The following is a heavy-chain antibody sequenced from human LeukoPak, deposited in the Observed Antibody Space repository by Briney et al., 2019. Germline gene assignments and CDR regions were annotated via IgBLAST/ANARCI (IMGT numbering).Heavy chain of an antibody. J-gene: IGHJ4*02. Sequence: SETLSLTCTVSGGSISSRSCCWGWVRQPPGKGLEWIGTIYYSGSTYYNPSLKSRVTISVDTSKNQFSLRLSSVTAADTAVYYCARQVYSGTHYFDYWGQGTLVTVSS. CDR1: GGSISSRSCC. V-gene: IGHV4-39*01. CDR3: ARQVYSGTHYFDY. D-gene: IGHD1-26*01. CDR2: IYYSGST.